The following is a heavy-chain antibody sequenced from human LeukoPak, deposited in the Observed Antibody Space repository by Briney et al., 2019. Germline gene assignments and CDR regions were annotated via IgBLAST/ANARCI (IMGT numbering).Heavy chain of an antibody. V-gene: IGHV3-23*01. CDR1: GFTFSSYA. CDR2: MSGSGGST. Sequence: GGSLRLSCAASGFTFSSYAMSWVRQAPGKGLEWVSSMSGSGGSTYYADSVEGRFTISRDDSKNTLYLQMNSLRAEDTALYYCARDLAMAGRDLDYWGQGTLVTVSS. J-gene: IGHJ4*02. CDR3: ARDLAMAGRDLDY. D-gene: IGHD6-19*01.